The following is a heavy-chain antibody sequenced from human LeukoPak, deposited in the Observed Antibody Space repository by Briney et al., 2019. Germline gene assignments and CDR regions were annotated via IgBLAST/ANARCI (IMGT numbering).Heavy chain of an antibody. Sequence: PGGSLRLSCAASGFTFSNYWMHWVRQAPEKGLEWVSRISNDGKNIAYADSVKDRFTISRDNAKNTLYLEINSLGTEDTAVYYCARRPTASAERGMDVWGHGTTVIVSS. CDR1: GFTFSNYW. CDR2: ISNDGKNI. D-gene: IGHD6-25*01. V-gene: IGHV3-74*01. CDR3: ARRPTASAERGMDV. J-gene: IGHJ6*02.